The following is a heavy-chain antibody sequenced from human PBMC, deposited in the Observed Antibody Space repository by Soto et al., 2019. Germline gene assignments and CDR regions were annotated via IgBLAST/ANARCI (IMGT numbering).Heavy chain of an antibody. Sequence: LGESLKISCKGSGYNFASYWLGWVRQMPGKGLEWMGLIYPGDSDTRYSPSFQGQVTISADKSISTAYLQWSSLKASDTAMYYCATGLQSYYYYYGMDVWGQGTTVTVSS. J-gene: IGHJ6*02. V-gene: IGHV5-51*01. CDR2: IYPGDSDT. D-gene: IGHD4-4*01. CDR3: ATGLQSYYYYYGMDV. CDR1: GYNFASYW.